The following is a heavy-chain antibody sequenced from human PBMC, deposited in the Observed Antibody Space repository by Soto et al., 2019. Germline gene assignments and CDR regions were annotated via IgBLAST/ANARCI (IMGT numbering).Heavy chain of an antibody. V-gene: IGHV3-23*01. CDR3: AKRSPYSSGWYSPIFDY. CDR1: GFSFSDYA. J-gene: IGHJ4*02. D-gene: IGHD6-13*01. CDR2: ISESGGST. Sequence: PGGSLRLSCAASGFSFSDYAMSWVRQAPGKGLEWVSVISESGGSTHYADSVRGRFTVSRDNSKNSLSLRMNSLREEDTAVYFCAKRSPYSSGWYSPIFDYWGQGALVTVSS.